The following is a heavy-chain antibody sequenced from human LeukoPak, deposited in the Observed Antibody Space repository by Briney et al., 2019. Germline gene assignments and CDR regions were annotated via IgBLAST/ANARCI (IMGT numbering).Heavy chain of an antibody. V-gene: IGHV3-48*03. CDR3: ARVGLSLSMALDY. CDR1: GFTFNNYE. J-gene: IGHJ4*02. CDR2: ISSSGGIM. D-gene: IGHD3-16*02. Sequence: PGGSLRLSCAASGFTFNNYEMNWVRQAPGKGLEWVSHISSSGGIMFYADSVKGRFTISRDNAKDSLYLQMNSPRAEDTAVYYCARVGLSLSMALDYWGQGTLVTVSS.